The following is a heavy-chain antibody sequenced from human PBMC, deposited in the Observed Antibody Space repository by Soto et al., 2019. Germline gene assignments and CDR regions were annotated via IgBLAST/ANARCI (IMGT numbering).Heavy chain of an antibody. CDR1: GGSFSGYY. Sequence: SETLSLTCAVYGGSFSGYYWSWIRQPPGKGLEWIGEINHSGSTNYNPSLKSRVTISVDTSKNQFSLKLSSVTAADTAVYYCARRISGPNKGECSSTSCYVGGWFDPWGQGTLVTVSS. J-gene: IGHJ5*02. CDR2: INHSGST. V-gene: IGHV4-34*01. D-gene: IGHD2-2*01. CDR3: ARRISGPNKGECSSTSCYVGGWFDP.